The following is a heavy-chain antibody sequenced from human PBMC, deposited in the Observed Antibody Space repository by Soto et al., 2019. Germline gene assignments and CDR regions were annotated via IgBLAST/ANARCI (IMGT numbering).Heavy chain of an antibody. V-gene: IGHV3-30-3*01. Sequence: GGSLRLSCAASGFTFSSYAMHWVRQAPGKGLEWVAVISYDGSNKYYADSVKGRFTISRDNSKNTLYLQMNSLRADDTAVYYCARDSEIQLWSNWFDPWGQGTLVTVSS. CDR1: GFTFSSYA. J-gene: IGHJ5*02. CDR3: ARDSEIQLWSNWFDP. D-gene: IGHD5-18*01. CDR2: ISYDGSNK.